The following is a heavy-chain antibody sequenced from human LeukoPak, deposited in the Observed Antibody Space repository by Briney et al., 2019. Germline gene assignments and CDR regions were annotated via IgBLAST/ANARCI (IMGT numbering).Heavy chain of an antibody. V-gene: IGHV1-69*05. CDR1: GGTFISYA. Sequence: SLKISCKASGGTFISYAISSVRQAPGQGLEWMGRIIPIFGTANYAQKFQGRVTITTDESTSTAYMELSSLRSEDTAVYYCATDRGGGSFAFDIWGQGTMVTVSS. J-gene: IGHJ3*02. D-gene: IGHD2-21*01. CDR3: ATDRGGGSFAFDI. CDR2: IIPIFGTA.